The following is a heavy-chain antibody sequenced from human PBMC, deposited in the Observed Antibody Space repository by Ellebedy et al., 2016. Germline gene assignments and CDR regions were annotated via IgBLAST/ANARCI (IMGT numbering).Heavy chain of an antibody. J-gene: IGHJ4*02. CDR1: GGTFSSYA. CDR2: IIPIFGTA. Sequence: SVKVSXXASGGTFSSYAISWVRQAPGQGLEWMGGIIPIFGTANYAQKFQGRVTITADESTSTAYMELSSLRSEDTAVYYCASAYCSSTSCFAFDYWGQGTLVTVSS. V-gene: IGHV1-69*13. CDR3: ASAYCSSTSCFAFDY. D-gene: IGHD2-2*01.